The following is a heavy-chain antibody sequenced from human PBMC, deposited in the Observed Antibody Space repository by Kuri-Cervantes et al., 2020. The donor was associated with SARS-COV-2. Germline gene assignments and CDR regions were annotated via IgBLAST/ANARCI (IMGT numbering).Heavy chain of an antibody. Sequence: GSLRLSCTVSGGPISSSSYYWGWIRQPPGKGLEWIGELNDSGSTHYNTGSTNYNPSLRSRVTISLDTSKNEFSLKMKSVTAADTAVYYCARGRGRRRAYYGMDVWGQGTTVTVSS. CDR3: ARGRGRRRAYYGMDV. CDR1: GGPISSSSYY. CDR2: LNDSGSTHYNTGST. J-gene: IGHJ6*02. D-gene: IGHD5-24*01. V-gene: IGHV4-39*07.